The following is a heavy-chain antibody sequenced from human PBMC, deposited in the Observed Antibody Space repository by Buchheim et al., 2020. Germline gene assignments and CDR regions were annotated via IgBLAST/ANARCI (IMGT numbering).Heavy chain of an antibody. D-gene: IGHD6-6*01. Sequence: EVQLLESGGGLVQPGGSLRLSCAASGFTFSSYAMSWVRQAPGKGLEWVSGISTGYGTTYYADSVKGRFPISSNNSKNTLYLQMNSLRAEDTALYYCAKDVVAARRGLDYWGQGTL. CDR3: AKDVVAARRGLDY. CDR1: GFTFSSYA. J-gene: IGHJ4*02. CDR2: ISTGYGTT. V-gene: IGHV3-23*01.